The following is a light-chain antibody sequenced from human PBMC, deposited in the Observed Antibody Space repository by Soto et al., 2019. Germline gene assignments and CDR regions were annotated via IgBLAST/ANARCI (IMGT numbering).Light chain of an antibody. V-gene: IGKV1-12*01. CDR2: AAS. Sequence: DIQMTQSPSSVSASVGDRVTITCRASQGISSWLAWYQKKPGKAPNLLIYAASSLQSGVPSRFSGSESGTDFTLTISSLQPADCAIYYCHQDNSCPITFGQGTRLEIK. CDR1: QGISSW. J-gene: IGKJ5*01. CDR3: HQDNSCPIT.